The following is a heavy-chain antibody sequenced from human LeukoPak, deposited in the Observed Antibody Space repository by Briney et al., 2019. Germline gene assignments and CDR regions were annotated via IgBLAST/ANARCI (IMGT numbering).Heavy chain of an antibody. D-gene: IGHD2-2*01. V-gene: IGHV3-30*18. Sequence: GGSLRLSCAASGFTFSSYGMHWVRQAPGKGLEWVAVISYDGSNKYYADSVKGRFTISRDNSMNTLYLQMNSLRAEDTAVYYCAKDIGSGYCSSTSCPGPEYYYYYYGMDVWGQGTTVTVSS. CDR2: ISYDGSNK. CDR1: GFTFSSYG. J-gene: IGHJ6*02. CDR3: AKDIGSGYCSSTSCPGPEYYYYYYGMDV.